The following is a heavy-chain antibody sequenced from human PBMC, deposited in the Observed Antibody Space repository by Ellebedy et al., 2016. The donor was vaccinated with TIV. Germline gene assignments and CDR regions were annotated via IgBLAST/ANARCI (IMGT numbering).Heavy chain of an antibody. Sequence: GGSLRLSCAASGFTFSNYWMSWVRQAPGKGLEWVANIKQDGSEKYYVDSVKGRFSISRDNAKNSLYVQMNSLRDEDTAVYYCARDQWLGRAYYFDSWGQGTLVTVS. CDR1: GFTFSNYW. CDR3: ARDQWLGRAYYFDS. J-gene: IGHJ4*02. D-gene: IGHD6-19*01. CDR2: IKQDGSEK. V-gene: IGHV3-7*01.